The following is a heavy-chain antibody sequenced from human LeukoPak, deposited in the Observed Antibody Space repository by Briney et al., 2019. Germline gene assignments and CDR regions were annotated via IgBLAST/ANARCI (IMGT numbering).Heavy chain of an antibody. D-gene: IGHD1-7*01. CDR1: GFTFSSYA. Sequence: GGSLRLSCAASGFTFSSYAMSWVRQAPGKGLEWVSAISGSGGSTYYADSVKGRFTISRDNSKNTLYLQMNSLRAEDTAVYYRAKNDNWNYVGVIDYWGQGTLVTVSS. V-gene: IGHV3-23*01. CDR3: AKNDNWNYVGVIDY. CDR2: ISGSGGST. J-gene: IGHJ4*02.